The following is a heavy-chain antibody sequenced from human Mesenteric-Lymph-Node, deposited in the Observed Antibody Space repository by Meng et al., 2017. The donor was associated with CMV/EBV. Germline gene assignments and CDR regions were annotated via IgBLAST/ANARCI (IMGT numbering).Heavy chain of an antibody. CDR2: ISAYNGNT. CDR3: ARVSDLWFGESLPY. CDR1: GYTFTSYG. V-gene: IGHV1-18*01. Sequence: KASGYTFTSYGISWVRQAPGQGLEWMGWISAYNGNTNYAQKLQGRVTMTTDTSTSTAYMELRSLRSDDTAVYYCARVSDLWFGESLPYWGQGTLVTVSS. D-gene: IGHD3-10*01. J-gene: IGHJ4*02.